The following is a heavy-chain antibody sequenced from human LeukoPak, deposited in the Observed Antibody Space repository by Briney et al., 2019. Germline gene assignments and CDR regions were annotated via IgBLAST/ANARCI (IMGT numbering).Heavy chain of an antibody. V-gene: IGHV4-34*01. D-gene: IGHD3-22*01. J-gene: IGHJ3*02. CDR2: INHSGST. Sequence: SETLSLTCAVYGGSFSGYYWNWIRQTPGKGLEWIGEINHSGSTNYNPSLKSRVTIAIDTSKNQFSLKLTSVTAADTAVYYCASRQYNYYDSSGTGLNYAFDIWGQGTMVTVSS. CDR1: GGSFSGYY. CDR3: ASRQYNYYDSSGTGLNYAFDI.